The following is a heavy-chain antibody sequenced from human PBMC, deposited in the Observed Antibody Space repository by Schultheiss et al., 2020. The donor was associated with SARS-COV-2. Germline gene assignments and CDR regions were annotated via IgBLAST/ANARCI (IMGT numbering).Heavy chain of an antibody. CDR3: ARDAKFYYGMDV. CDR1: GGSISSSNW. J-gene: IGHJ6*02. V-gene: IGHV4-4*02. Sequence: SETLSLTCAVSGGSISSSNWWSWVRQPPGKGLEWIGYIYYSGSTNYNPSLKSRVTISVDTSKNQFSLKLSSVTAADTAVYFCARDAKFYYGMDVWGQGTTVTVSS. CDR2: IYYSGST.